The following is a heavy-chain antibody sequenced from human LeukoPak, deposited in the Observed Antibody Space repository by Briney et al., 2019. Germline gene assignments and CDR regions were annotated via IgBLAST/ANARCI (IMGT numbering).Heavy chain of an antibody. CDR2: IKQDGSEK. D-gene: IGHD5-18*01. CDR1: AFTFSTYW. CDR3: ARARFSYGHYHFDY. J-gene: IGHJ4*02. Sequence: GGSLRLSCAASAFTFSTYWMSWVRQAPGKGLEWVANIKQDGSEKYYVDSVKGRFTISRDNAKDSLYLQMNSLRAEYTAVYYCARARFSYGHYHFDYWGQGTLVTVSS. V-gene: IGHV3-7*04.